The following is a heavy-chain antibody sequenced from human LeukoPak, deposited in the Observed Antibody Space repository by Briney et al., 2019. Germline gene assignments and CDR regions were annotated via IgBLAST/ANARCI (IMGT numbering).Heavy chain of an antibody. Sequence: GGSLRLSSAASGFTFSVYGMHWVRQAPGEGLEWVAVIWYDVVNKYHADSVKGRFTISRDNSKNTLYLQMNRLSDEDTAVYYCARDCPYQLPMPGCVYYGMDVWGQGTTVTVSS. D-gene: IGHD2-2*01. CDR2: IWYDVVNK. J-gene: IGHJ6*02. CDR1: GFTFSVYG. V-gene: IGHV3-33*01. CDR3: ARDCPYQLPMPGCVYYGMDV.